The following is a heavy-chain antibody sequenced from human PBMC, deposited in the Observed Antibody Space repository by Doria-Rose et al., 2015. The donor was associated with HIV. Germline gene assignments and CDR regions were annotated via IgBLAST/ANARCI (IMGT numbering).Heavy chain of an antibody. CDR3: AREVYSYGYYNY. D-gene: IGHD3-3*01. CDR1: GFTVSNNY. Sequence: VQLVQSGGGLVQPGGSLKLSCAASGFTVSNNYMTWVRQAPGRGLEWVSLLYSDGTTYYADSVRGRFAISRDNSKNTLFLQMNYLRVEDTSLYYCAREVYSYGYYNYWGRGTLVTVSS. V-gene: IGHV3-53*01. J-gene: IGHJ4*02. CDR2: LYSDGTT.